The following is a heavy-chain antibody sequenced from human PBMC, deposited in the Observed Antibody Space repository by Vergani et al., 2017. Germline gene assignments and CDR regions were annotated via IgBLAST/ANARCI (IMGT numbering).Heavy chain of an antibody. V-gene: IGHV3-23*01. D-gene: IGHD1-20*01. CDR3: ARAYGRYDWFDY. Sequence: VQLQESGPGLVKPSQTLSLTCTVSGVSISSGDFYWSWIRQPPGKGLEWVSAISGSGGSTYYADSVKGRFTISRDNSKNTLYLQMNSLRVEDTAVYYCARAYGRYDWFDYWGQRTLVTVSS. CDR2: ISGSGGST. CDR1: GVSISSGD. J-gene: IGHJ4*01.